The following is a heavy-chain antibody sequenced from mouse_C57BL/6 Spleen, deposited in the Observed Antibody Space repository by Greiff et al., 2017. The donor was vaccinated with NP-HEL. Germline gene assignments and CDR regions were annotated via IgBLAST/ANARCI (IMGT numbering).Heavy chain of an antibody. CDR3: ARHPYYGSSYGYFDV. CDR1: GYTFTEYT. CDR2: FYPGSGSI. Sequence: VQGVESGAELVKPGASVKLSCKASGYTFTEYTIHWVKQRSGQGLEWIGWFYPGSGSIKYNEKFKDKATLTADKSSSTVYMELSRLTSEDSAVYFCARHPYYGSSYGYFDVWGTGTTVTVSS. J-gene: IGHJ1*03. D-gene: IGHD1-1*01. V-gene: IGHV1-62-2*01.